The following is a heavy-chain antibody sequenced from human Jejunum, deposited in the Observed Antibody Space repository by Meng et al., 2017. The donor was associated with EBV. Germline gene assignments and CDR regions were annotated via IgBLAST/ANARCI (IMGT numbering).Heavy chain of an antibody. CDR1: GGSISTDNW. V-gene: IGHV4-4*02. CDR3: ARDRGVEDY. CDR2: IHHSGST. J-gene: IGHJ4*02. Sequence: VELQESGPGLVKPSRTLSLTCAVSGGSISTDNWWSWVRQPPGKGLEYIGEIHHSGSTKYNPSLKSRVTISVDKSNNHFSLKLSSVTAADTVVYYCARDRGVEDYWGQGTLVTVSS. D-gene: IGHD5-24*01.